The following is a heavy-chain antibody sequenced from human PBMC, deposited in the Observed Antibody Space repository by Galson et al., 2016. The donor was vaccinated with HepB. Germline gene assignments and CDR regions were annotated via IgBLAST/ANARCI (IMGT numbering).Heavy chain of an antibody. CDR1: GFTFGDYS. CDR2: IRSKSHGGTA. Sequence: SLRLSCATSGFTFGDYSMRWFRQAPGKGLEWVGFIRSKSHGGTAAHAASVGDRFIASRDDSKNIADLQMNSLKSEDTGLYYCPRRWRRHTPDYWGQGTLVTVSS. CDR3: PRRWRRHTPDY. J-gene: IGHJ4*02. V-gene: IGHV3-49*03.